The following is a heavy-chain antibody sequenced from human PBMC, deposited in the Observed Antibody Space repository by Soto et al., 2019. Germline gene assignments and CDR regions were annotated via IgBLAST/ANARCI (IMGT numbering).Heavy chain of an antibody. Sequence: SETLSLTCTVSGVSISGYYWSWIRQPPGKGLEWIGYIYYSGSTNYNPSLKSRVTISVDTSKNQFSLKLTSVTAADTAVYYCARDKITGLFDYWGQGTLVTVSS. CDR2: IYYSGST. V-gene: IGHV4-59*12. J-gene: IGHJ4*02. CDR3: ARDKITGLFDY. D-gene: IGHD2-8*02. CDR1: GVSISGYY.